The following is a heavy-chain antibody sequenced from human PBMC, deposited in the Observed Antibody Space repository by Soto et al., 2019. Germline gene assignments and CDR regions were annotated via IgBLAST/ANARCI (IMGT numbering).Heavy chain of an antibody. J-gene: IGHJ4*02. CDR3: ARVPDGDYCSRDSGLYYFDY. Sequence: EVQLLDSGGGLVQPGGSLRLSCVASGFTFSRYVMTWVRQAPGKGLEWVSTINSNGGSTYYADSVKGRFTISRDNAKNSRYLQMNGLRAEDTAVYLCARVPDGDYCSRDSGLYYFDYWGQGALGTVSS. D-gene: IGHD2-2*01. CDR1: GFTFSRYV. CDR2: INSNGGST. V-gene: IGHV3-23*01.